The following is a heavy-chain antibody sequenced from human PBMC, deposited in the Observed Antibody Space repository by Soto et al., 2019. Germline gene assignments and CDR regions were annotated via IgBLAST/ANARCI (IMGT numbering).Heavy chain of an antibody. V-gene: IGHV3-23*01. CDR3: AKSGSHSYFDY. CDR1: EFTFSSYA. CDR2: ISGSGANT. Sequence: PGGSLRLSCAASEFTFSSYAMTWVRQAPGKGLEWVSSISGSGANTYYADSVKGRFTISRDNSKNTLYLQMNSLRADDTAVYYCAKSGSHSYFDYWGQGTLVTVPQ. J-gene: IGHJ4*02. D-gene: IGHD1-26*01.